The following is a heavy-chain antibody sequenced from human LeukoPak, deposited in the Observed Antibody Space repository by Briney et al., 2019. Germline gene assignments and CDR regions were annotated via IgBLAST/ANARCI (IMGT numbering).Heavy chain of an antibody. CDR2: IIPIFGTA. Sequence: ASVKVSCKASGYTFTGYYMHWVRQAPGQGLEWMGRIIPIFGTANYAQKFQGRVTITTDESTSTAYMELSSLRSEDTAVYYCASSPMGYNWFDPWGQGTLVTVSS. CDR1: GYTFTGYY. D-gene: IGHD3-10*01. V-gene: IGHV1-69*05. CDR3: ASSPMGYNWFDP. J-gene: IGHJ5*02.